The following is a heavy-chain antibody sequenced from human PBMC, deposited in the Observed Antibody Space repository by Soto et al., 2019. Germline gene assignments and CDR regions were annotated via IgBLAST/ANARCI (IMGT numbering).Heavy chain of an antibody. CDR2: IYSGGSA. J-gene: IGHJ4*02. CDR3: ARLPGTSSGWYYFDY. Sequence: EVQLVESGGGLIQPGGSLRLSCAASELTVSSNYMSWVRQAPGKGLEWVSVIYSGGSANYADSVRGRFTISRDNSKNTVYLQMNSLTAEDTAVYYCARLPGTSSGWYYFDYWGRGILVTVSS. V-gene: IGHV3-53*01. CDR1: ELTVSSNY. D-gene: IGHD6-19*01.